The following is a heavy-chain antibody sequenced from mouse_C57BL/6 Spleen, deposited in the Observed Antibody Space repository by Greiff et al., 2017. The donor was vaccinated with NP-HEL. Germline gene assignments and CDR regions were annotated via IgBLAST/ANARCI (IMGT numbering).Heavy chain of an antibody. J-gene: IGHJ4*01. CDR2: IDPSDSYT. V-gene: IGHV1-69*01. D-gene: IGHD2-3*01. CDR3: ARLAYDGYYVAMDY. Sequence: QVQLKQPGAELVMPGASVKLSCKASGYTFTSYWMHWVKQRPGQGLEWIGEIDPSDSYTNYNQKFKGKSTLTVDKSSSTAYMQLSSLTSEDSAVYYCARLAYDGYYVAMDYWGQGTSVTVSS. CDR1: GYTFTSYW.